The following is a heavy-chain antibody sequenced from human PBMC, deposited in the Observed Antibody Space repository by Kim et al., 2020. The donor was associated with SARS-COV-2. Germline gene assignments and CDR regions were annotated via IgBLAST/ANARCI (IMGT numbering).Heavy chain of an antibody. V-gene: IGHV3-30*18. CDR3: AKGHGTAGAFDI. CDR2: ISYDGSNK. D-gene: IGHD1-26*01. Sequence: GGSLRLSCAASGFTFSSYGMHWVRQAPGKGLEWVAVISYDGSNKYYADSVKGRFTISRDNSKNTLYLQMNSLRAEDTAVYYCAKGHGTAGAFDIWGQGTMVTVSS. CDR1: GFTFSSYG. J-gene: IGHJ3*02.